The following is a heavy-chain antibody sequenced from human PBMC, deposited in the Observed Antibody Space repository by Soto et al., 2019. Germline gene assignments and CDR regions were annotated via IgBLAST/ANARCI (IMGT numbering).Heavy chain of an antibody. CDR1: GGTFSSYA. D-gene: IGHD3-16*01. CDR3: ASGGLLAGYYYYGMDV. V-gene: IGHV1-69*13. J-gene: IGHJ6*02. Sequence: GASVKVSCKASGGTFSSYANSWVRQAPGQGLEWMGGIIPIFGTANYAQKFQGRVTITADESTSTAYMELSSLRSEDTAVYYCASGGLLAGYYYYGMDVWGQGTTVTVSS. CDR2: IIPIFGTA.